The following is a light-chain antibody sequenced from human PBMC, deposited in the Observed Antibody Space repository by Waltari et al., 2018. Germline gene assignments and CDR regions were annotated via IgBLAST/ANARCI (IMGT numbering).Light chain of an antibody. CDR2: GTS. V-gene: IGKV3-20*01. CDR3: HQYHNSPQT. CDR1: HSVNSAY. J-gene: IGKJ1*01. Sequence: EIELTQSPGTLSLSPGDRATLSCRASHSVNSAYLAWYQQKRGQAPRLLIYGTSTRATGISERFSGSGSGTDFTLTISRLEPEDFAIYYCHQYHNSPQTFGQGTKVEI.